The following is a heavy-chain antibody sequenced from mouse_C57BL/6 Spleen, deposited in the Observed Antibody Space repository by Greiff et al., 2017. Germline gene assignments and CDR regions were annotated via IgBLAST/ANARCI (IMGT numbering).Heavy chain of an antibody. CDR3: TRSSGWGVAY. J-gene: IGHJ3*01. D-gene: IGHD1-1*02. CDR1: GYSFTGYY. CDR2: INPSTGGT. Sequence: VQLQQSGPELVKPGASVKISCKASGYSFTGYYMNWVKQSPGKRLEWIGEINPSTGGTTSNQKFKAKATLTVDKSYSTAYMKLKSLTSEDSAVYYCTRSSGWGVAYWGQGTLVTVSA. V-gene: IGHV1-42*01.